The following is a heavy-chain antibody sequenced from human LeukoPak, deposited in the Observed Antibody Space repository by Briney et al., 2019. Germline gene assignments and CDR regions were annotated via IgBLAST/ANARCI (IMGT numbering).Heavy chain of an antibody. D-gene: IGHD4-17*01. CDR1: GDAINSGTYY. Sequence: PSQTLSLTCTVSGDAINSGTYYWSWIRQPAGRGLEWIGRTYSTGSTHYTPSLKSRVTISIDTSKNQFFLNLRSATAADTAVYYCARDTGTIPGAIWGNWFDPWGQGTLVTVSS. CDR2: TYSTGST. J-gene: IGHJ5*02. CDR3: ARDTGTIPGAIWGNWFDP. V-gene: IGHV4-61*02.